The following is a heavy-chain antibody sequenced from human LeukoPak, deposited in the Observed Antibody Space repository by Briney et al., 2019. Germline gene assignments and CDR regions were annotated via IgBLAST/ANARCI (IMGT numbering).Heavy chain of an antibody. Sequence: ASVKVSCKASGGTFSSYTISWVRQAPGQGLEWMGRIIPILGIANYAQKFQGRVTITADKSTSTAYMELSSLRSDDTAVYYCARAGAIAVAGTFDYWGQGTLVTVSS. CDR3: ARAGAIAVAGTFDY. D-gene: IGHD6-19*01. J-gene: IGHJ4*02. CDR1: GGTFSSYT. CDR2: IIPILGIA. V-gene: IGHV1-69*02.